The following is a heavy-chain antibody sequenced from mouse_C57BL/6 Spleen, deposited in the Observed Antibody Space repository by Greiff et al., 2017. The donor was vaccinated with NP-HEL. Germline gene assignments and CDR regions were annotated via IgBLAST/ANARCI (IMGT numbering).Heavy chain of an antibody. CDR1: GYTFTSYW. J-gene: IGHJ2*01. Sequence: QVHVKQPGAELVKPGASVKMSCKASGYTFTSYWITWVKQRPGQGLEWIGDIYPGSGSTNYNEKFKSKATLTVDTSSSTAYMQLSSLTSEDSAVYYCGGGYDGYWGQGTTLTVSS. V-gene: IGHV1-55*01. CDR3: GGGYDGY. D-gene: IGHD2-2*01. CDR2: IYPGSGST.